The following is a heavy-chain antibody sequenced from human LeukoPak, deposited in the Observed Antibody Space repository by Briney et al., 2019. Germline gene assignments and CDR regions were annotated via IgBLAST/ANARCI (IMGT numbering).Heavy chain of an antibody. CDR1: GFTFGDYA. Sequence: GGSLRLSCTASGFTFGDYAMSWVRQAPGKGLEWVGFIRSKAYGGTTEYAASVKGRFTISRDDSKSIAYLQMNSLKTEDTAVYYCTRDPSYYYGSGSYLVYWGQGTLVTVSS. CDR3: TRDPSYYYGSGSYLVY. D-gene: IGHD3-10*01. J-gene: IGHJ4*02. CDR2: IRSKAYGGTT. V-gene: IGHV3-49*04.